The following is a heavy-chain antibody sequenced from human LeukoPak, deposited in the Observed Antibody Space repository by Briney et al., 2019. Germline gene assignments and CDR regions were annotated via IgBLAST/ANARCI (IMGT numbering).Heavy chain of an antibody. CDR3: ARGYYYMDV. CDR2: IYYSGST. J-gene: IGHJ6*03. CDR1: GGSISTTIYY. V-gene: IGHV4-39*07. Sequence: PSETLSLTCTVSGGSISTTIYYWGWIRQAPGKGLEWIGSIYYSGSTYYNPSLKSRVTISVDTSKNQFSLKVNSVTAADTAVYYCARGYYYMDVWGNGTTVPVSS.